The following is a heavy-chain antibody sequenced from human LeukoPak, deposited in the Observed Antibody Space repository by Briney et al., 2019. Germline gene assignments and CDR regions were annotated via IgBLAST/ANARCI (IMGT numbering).Heavy chain of an antibody. CDR3: ARGTAVAATPFSFSYWFDP. CDR1: GGSISSYY. D-gene: IGHD2-15*01. J-gene: IGHJ5*02. Sequence: SETLSLTCTVSGGSISSYYWSWIRQPPGKGLEWIGYIYYSGSTNYNPSLKSRVTISVDTSKNQFSLKLSSVTAADTAVYYCARGTAVAATPFSFSYWFDPWGQGTLVTVSS. V-gene: IGHV4-59*01. CDR2: IYYSGST.